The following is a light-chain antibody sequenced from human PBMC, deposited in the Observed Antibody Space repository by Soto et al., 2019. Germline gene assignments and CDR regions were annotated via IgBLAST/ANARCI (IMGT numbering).Light chain of an antibody. V-gene: IGKV1-5*01. CDR3: QQYTTYPYT. Sequence: DIQMTQPPSTLSASVGDRVTITCRASQSVTNWLAWYQQKPGKAPILLIYDASRLQSGIPSRFSGSGSGTEFTLTISSLQPDDFATYYCQQYTTYPYTFGQGTKLEIK. CDR2: DAS. J-gene: IGKJ2*01. CDR1: QSVTNW.